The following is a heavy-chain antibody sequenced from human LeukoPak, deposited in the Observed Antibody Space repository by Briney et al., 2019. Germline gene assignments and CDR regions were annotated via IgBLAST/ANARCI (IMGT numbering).Heavy chain of an antibody. CDR3: ARDSGHYYDSSGYYFDY. D-gene: IGHD3-22*01. CDR1: GGSISSYY. J-gene: IGHJ4*02. CDR2: IYTSGST. Sequence: SETLSLTCTDSGGSISSYYWSWIRQPAGKGLEWIGRIYTSGSTNYNPSLKSRVTMSVDTSKNQFSLKLSSVTAADTAVYYCARDSGHYYDSSGYYFDYWGQGTLVTVSS. V-gene: IGHV4-4*07.